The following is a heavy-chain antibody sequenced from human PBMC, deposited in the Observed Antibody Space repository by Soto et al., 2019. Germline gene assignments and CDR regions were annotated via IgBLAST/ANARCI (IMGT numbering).Heavy chain of an antibody. D-gene: IGHD5-12*01. CDR3: ARMRWLQYASAFDI. CDR1: GFTFSSYA. Sequence: QVQLVESGGGVVQPGRSLRLSCAASGFTFSSYAMHRVRQAPGKGLEWVAVISYDGSNKYYADSVKGRFTISRDNSKNTLYLQMNSLRAEDTAVYYCARMRWLQYASAFDIWGQGTMVTVSS. CDR2: ISYDGSNK. V-gene: IGHV3-30-3*01. J-gene: IGHJ3*02.